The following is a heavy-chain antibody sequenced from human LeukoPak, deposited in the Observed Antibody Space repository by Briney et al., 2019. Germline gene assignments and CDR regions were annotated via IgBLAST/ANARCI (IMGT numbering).Heavy chain of an antibody. Sequence: ASVKVSCKASGYTFTSYGISWVRQAPGQGLEWMGWISAYNGNTNYAQKLQGRVTMTTDTSTSTAYMELRSLRSDDTAVYYCARGRHYYGSGYYFDYWGQGTLVTVSS. D-gene: IGHD3-10*01. J-gene: IGHJ4*02. CDR3: ARGRHYYGSGYYFDY. CDR2: ISAYNGNT. CDR1: GYTFTSYG. V-gene: IGHV1-18*01.